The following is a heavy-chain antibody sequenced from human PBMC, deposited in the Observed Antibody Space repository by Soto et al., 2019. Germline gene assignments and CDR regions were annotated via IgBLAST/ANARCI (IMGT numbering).Heavy chain of an antibody. CDR2: IKQDGSEK. CDR1: GFTFSSYW. Sequence: EVQLVESGGGLVQPGGSLRLSCAASGFTFSSYWMSWVRQAPGKGLEWVANIKQDGSEKYYVDSVKGRFTISRDNAKNPLYLQMHSLRAEDTAVYYCARTQTGWFPYYFDYWGQGTLVTVSS. V-gene: IGHV3-7*01. CDR3: ARTQTGWFPYYFDY. J-gene: IGHJ4*02. D-gene: IGHD2-15*01.